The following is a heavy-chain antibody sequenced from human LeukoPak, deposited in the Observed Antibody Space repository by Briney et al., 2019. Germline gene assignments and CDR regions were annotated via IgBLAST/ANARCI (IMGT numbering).Heavy chain of an antibody. Sequence: ASVPVSCKASGYTFTSSSISWVRQAPGQGLEWMGGISACNGNTNYAQKLQGRVTMTTDTSTSTAYMELRSLSSDDTAVYYCARWGYDILTGYYDYFDYWGEGTLFTASS. CDR2: ISACNGNT. CDR3: ARWGYDILTGYYDYFDY. D-gene: IGHD3-9*01. V-gene: IGHV1-18*01. CDR1: GYTFTSSS. J-gene: IGHJ4*02.